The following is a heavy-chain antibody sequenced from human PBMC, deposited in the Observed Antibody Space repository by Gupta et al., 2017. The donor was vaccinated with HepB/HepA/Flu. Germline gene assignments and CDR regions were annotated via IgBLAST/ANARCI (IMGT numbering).Heavy chain of an antibody. CDR3: ARGPRPKWGVDYYGMDV. Sequence: QVQLQQWGAGLLKPSETLSLTCAVYGGSFSGYYWSWIRQPPGKGLEWIGEINHSGSTNYNPSLKSRVTISVDTSKNQFSLKLSSVTAADTAVYYCARGPRPKWGVDYYGMDVWGQGTTVTVSS. V-gene: IGHV4-34*01. D-gene: IGHD2-8*01. CDR2: INHSGST. CDR1: GGSFSGYY. J-gene: IGHJ6*02.